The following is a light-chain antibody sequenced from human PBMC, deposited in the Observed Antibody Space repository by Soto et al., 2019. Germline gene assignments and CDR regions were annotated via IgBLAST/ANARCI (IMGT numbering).Light chain of an antibody. J-gene: IGKJ4*01. Sequence: EIVLTQSPGTLSLSPGDRATLSCRASQSVSSSYLAWYQQKPGQAPRLLIYGASSRATGIPDRFSGSGSGTEFTLTISSLQSEDFAVYYCQRYNNWPLTFGGGTKVDI. CDR3: QRYNNWPLT. CDR2: GAS. CDR1: QSVSSSY. V-gene: IGKV3-20*01.